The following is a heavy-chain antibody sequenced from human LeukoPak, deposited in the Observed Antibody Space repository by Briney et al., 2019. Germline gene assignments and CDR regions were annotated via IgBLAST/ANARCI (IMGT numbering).Heavy chain of an antibody. J-gene: IGHJ6*02. CDR3: ARGPYCSSTSCYRGYYYYGMDV. D-gene: IGHD2-2*01. V-gene: IGHV4-34*01. Sequence: SETLSLPCAVYGGSFSGYYWSWLRQPPGKGLEWLGEINHSGSTNYNPSLKSRVTISVDTSKNQFSLKLSSVTAADTAVYYCARGPYCSSTSCYRGYYYYGMDVWGQGTTVTVSS. CDR2: INHSGST. CDR1: GGSFSGYY.